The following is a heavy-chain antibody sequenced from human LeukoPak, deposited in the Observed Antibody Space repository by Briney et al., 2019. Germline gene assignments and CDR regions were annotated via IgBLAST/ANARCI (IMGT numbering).Heavy chain of an antibody. CDR1: GFTFSSYA. CDR3: ARRGGTNKYYFDY. CDR2: IIPIFGTA. Sequence: GGSLRLSCAASGFTFSSYAISWVRQAPGQGLEWMGGIIPIFGTANYAQKFQGRVTITADESTSTAYMELSSLRSEDTAVYYCARRGGTNKYYFDYWGQGTLVTVSS. J-gene: IGHJ4*02. D-gene: IGHD2-2*01. V-gene: IGHV1-69*01.